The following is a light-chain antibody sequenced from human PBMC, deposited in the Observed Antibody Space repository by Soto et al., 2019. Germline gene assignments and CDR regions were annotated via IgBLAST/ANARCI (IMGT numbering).Light chain of an antibody. V-gene: IGLV2-14*03. CDR1: SSDVGAYRY. CDR3: SSYTIYATVV. CDR2: DVN. Sequence: QSALTQPAXVSGSPGXXXTIPCTGTSSDVGAYRYVSWYQQNPGKAPKLVIYDVNNRPSGVSNRFSGFKSGNTASLTISGLQAEDEADYYCSSYTIYATVVFGGGTKVTVL. J-gene: IGLJ2*01.